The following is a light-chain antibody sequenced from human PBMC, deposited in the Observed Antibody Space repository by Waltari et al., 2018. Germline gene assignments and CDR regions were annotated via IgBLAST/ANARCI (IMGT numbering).Light chain of an antibody. CDR3: QQYKTSPFA. V-gene: IGKV1-16*02. Sequence: DIQMTQSPSSLSASVGDRVTITCRASQDISNSLAWFQQKPGKAPKSLIYAASSLHSGVPSKFRGSGSGTDFTRTITSLQPEDFATYYCQQYKTSPFAIGPGTKVDFK. J-gene: IGKJ3*01. CDR2: AAS. CDR1: QDISNS.